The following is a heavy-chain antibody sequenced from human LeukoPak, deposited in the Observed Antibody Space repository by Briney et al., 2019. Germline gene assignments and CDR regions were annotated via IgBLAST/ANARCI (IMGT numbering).Heavy chain of an antibody. V-gene: IGHV1-69*01. CDR2: IIPIFGTA. J-gene: IGHJ4*02. CDR3: AGSETAGNDY. Sequence: ASVKVSCKASGGTFSSYAISWVRQAPGQGLEWMGGIIPIFGTANYAQKFQGRVTITADESTSTAYMELSSLRSEDTAVYYCAGSETAGNDYWGQGTLVTVSS. CDR1: GGTFSSYA. D-gene: IGHD1-1*01.